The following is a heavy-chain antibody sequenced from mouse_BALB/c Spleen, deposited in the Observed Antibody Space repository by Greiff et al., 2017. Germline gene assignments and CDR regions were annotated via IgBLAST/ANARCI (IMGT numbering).Heavy chain of an antibody. D-gene: IGHD2-14*01. V-gene: IGHV1S22*01. J-gene: IGHJ2*01. CDR2: IYPGSGST. Sequence: LQQPGSELVRPGASVKLSCKASGYTFTSYWMHWVKQRHGQGLEWIGNIYPGSGSTNYDEKFKSKGTLTVDTSSSTAYMHLSSLTSEDSAVYYCTRGIYYRYDGGNFDYWGQGTTLTVSS. CDR3: TRGIYYRYDGGNFDY. CDR1: GYTFTSYW.